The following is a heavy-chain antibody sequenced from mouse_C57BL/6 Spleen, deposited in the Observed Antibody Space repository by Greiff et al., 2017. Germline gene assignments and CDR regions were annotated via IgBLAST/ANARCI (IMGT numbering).Heavy chain of an antibody. D-gene: IGHD2-1*01. Sequence: VQLKESGAELARPGASVKLSCKASGYTFTSYGISWVKQRTGQGLEWIGEIYPRSGNTYYNEKFKGKATLTADKSSSTAYMELRSLTSEDSAVYFCARGGNHYSMDYWGQGTTVTVSS. CDR2: IYPRSGNT. J-gene: IGHJ4*01. CDR1: GYTFTSYG. V-gene: IGHV1-81*01. CDR3: ARGGNHYSMDY.